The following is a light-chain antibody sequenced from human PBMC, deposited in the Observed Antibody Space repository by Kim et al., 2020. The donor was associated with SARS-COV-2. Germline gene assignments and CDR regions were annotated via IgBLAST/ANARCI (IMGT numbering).Light chain of an antibody. CDR1: SCYSNYQ. CDR2: VGTGGIGG. V-gene: IGLV9-49*01. CDR3: GTEHAGGVWV. J-gene: IGLJ3*02. Sequence: VTLTRTLSSCYSNYQVDWYQQRPGKGPRFALRVGTGGIGGSRGDGIPDRFSVLGSGLNRFLTIKNIQEDDESDYLCGTEHAGGVWVFGGGTQLTVL.